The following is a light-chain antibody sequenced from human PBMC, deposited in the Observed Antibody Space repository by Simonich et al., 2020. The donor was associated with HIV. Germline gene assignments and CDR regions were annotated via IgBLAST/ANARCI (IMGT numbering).Light chain of an antibody. J-gene: IGLJ2*01. CDR1: SSDVGGYNY. Sequence: QSALTQPASASGSPGQSITISCTGTSSDVGGYNYVSWDQQHPGKAPKLMIYDVSNRPSGVSNRFSGSKSGNTASLTISGLQAEDEADYYCSSYTTSSTVVFGGGTKLTVL. V-gene: IGLV2-14*03. CDR3: SSYTTSSTVV. CDR2: DVS.